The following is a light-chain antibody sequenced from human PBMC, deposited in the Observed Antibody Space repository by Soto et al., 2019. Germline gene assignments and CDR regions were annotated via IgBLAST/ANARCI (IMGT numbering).Light chain of an antibody. J-gene: IGLJ2*01. V-gene: IGLV2-14*01. Sequence: QSALTQPASVSGSPGQWITISCTGTSSDVGGYNYVSWYQQHPGKAPKLMIYDVSNRPSGVSNRFSGSKSGNTASLTISGLPAVDEADYYCSSYTSSSTLVVFGGGTKLTVL. CDR3: SSYTSSSTLVV. CDR1: SSDVGGYNY. CDR2: DVS.